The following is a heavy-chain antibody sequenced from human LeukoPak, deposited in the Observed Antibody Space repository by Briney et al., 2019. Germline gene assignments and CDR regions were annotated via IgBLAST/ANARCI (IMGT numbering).Heavy chain of an antibody. V-gene: IGHV3-11*04. Sequence: GGSLRLSCAASGGTFSDYYMSWIRQAPGKGLEWVSYISAAGDSIYYADSLKGLFIFFRDNAKNSLSLQMNNLRAEDTAVYYCARDGAAYVDFWGSYPRDPFDSWGQGTLVTVSS. CDR1: GGTFSDYY. CDR3: ARDGAAYVDFWGSYPRDPFDS. D-gene: IGHD3-3*01. J-gene: IGHJ4*02. CDR2: ISAAGDSI.